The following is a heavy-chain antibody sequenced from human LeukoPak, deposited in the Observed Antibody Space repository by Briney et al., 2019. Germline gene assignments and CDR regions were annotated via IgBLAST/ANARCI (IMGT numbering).Heavy chain of an antibody. CDR3: ARDSEYDILTGYIWFDP. J-gene: IGHJ5*02. CDR1: GYSISSGYY. CDR2: IYHSGST. D-gene: IGHD3-9*01. V-gene: IGHV4-38-2*02. Sequence: SETLSLTCTVSGYSISSGYYWGWIRQPPGKGLEWIGSIYHSGSTYYNPSLKSRVTISVDTSKNQFSLKLSSVTAADTAVYYCARDSEYDILTGYIWFDPWGQGTLVTVSS.